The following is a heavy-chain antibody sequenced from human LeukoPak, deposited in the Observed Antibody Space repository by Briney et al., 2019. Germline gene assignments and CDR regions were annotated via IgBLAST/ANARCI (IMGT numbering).Heavy chain of an antibody. V-gene: IGHV3-23*01. CDR1: GFTFNNYG. CDR2: ISGSGGDT. CDR3: AKDYYDISGSRYDF. Sequence: PGGSLRLSCAASGFTFNNYGMSWVRQAPGKGLEWVSAISGSGGDTWYADSVRGRFTISRDNSKNTLYMQVNSLRAEDTAVYYCAKDYYDISGSRYDFWGQGTLVTVSS. J-gene: IGHJ4*02. D-gene: IGHD3-22*01.